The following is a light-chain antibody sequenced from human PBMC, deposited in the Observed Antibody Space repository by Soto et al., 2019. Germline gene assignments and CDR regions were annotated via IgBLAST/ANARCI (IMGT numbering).Light chain of an antibody. J-gene: IGKJ5*01. CDR1: QSITNNY. CDR3: QQYGRSVPIT. Sequence: EIVLTQSPGTLSLSPGESATLSFRAIQSITNNYLAWYQQKPGQPPRLLIFGASSRTTGIPDRFSGSGSGTDFTLTISRLEPEDFAVYYCQQYGRSVPITFGQGTRLEIK. CDR2: GAS. V-gene: IGKV3-20*01.